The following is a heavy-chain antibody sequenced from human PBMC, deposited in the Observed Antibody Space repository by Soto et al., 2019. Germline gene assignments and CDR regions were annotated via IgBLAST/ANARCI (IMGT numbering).Heavy chain of an antibody. Sequence: EMQLLESGGGLVQPGGSLRLSCVASGFTFNTYAMDWVRRAPGKGLEWVSAISASGDITYYADSVQGRFTISRDISKNTLYLKMNALRAADPAIYYCAKNTDFWYFDLWGRGTLVTVSS. J-gene: IGHJ2*01. CDR3: AKNTDFWYFDL. CDR2: ISASGDIT. CDR1: GFTFNTYA. D-gene: IGHD2-2*02. V-gene: IGHV3-23*01.